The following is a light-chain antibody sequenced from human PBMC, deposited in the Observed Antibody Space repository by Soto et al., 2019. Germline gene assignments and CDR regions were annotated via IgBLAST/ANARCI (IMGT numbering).Light chain of an antibody. Sequence: NFMLTQPHSVSESPGKTVTISCTRSSGNIASNFVQWFQQRPGSSPTTVIYEDNQRPSGVPDRFSGSIDSSSNSASLTISGLKTADEADYYCLSYDSSNQVFGAGTKVTVL. CDR1: SGNIASNF. J-gene: IGLJ2*01. CDR2: EDN. CDR3: LSYDSSNQV. V-gene: IGLV6-57*01.